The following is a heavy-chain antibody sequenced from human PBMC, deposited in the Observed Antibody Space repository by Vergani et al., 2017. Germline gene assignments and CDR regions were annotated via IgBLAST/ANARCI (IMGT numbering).Heavy chain of an antibody. J-gene: IGHJ4*02. CDR3: TKDWGSRTAGLAY. D-gene: IGHD6-13*01. CDR2: ILRETGSN. V-gene: IGHV3-9*01. CDR1: GFRFDDYG. Sequence: EELLVESGGDLVQPGRSLSLSCAASGFRFDDYGMHWVRQVPGKGLEWVSGILRETGSNGNPDSVRGGFTLSRDDTKNTLYLQMNSLRPGDTVLYYCTKDWGSRTAGLAYWGQGTPVTGSS.